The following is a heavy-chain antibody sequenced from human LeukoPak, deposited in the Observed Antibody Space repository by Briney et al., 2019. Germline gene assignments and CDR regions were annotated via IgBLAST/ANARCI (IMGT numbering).Heavy chain of an antibody. V-gene: IGHV3-48*02. CDR3: ARDLYYDILTAMDV. Sequence: GGSLRLSCAASGFTFSSYSMNWVRQAPGKGLEWVSYISSSSSTIYYADSVKGRFTISRDNAKNSLYLQMNSLRDEDTAVYYCARDLYYDILTAMDVWGQGTTVTVSS. CDR2: ISSSSSTI. J-gene: IGHJ6*02. D-gene: IGHD3-9*01. CDR1: GFTFSSYS.